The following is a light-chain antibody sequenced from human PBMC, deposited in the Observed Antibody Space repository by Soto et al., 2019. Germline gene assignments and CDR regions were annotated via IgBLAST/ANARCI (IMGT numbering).Light chain of an antibody. J-gene: IGKJ1*01. CDR2: AAS. CDR1: QRITSY. V-gene: IGKV1-39*01. Sequence: DIPMTQSPSSLSASVGDRVTITCRASQRITSYLNWYQQKPGKAPQLLIYAASSLQSGVTSRFSGSGSGTDFTLTISSLQPEDFATYFCQQSYTTPWTFGQGTKVEVK. CDR3: QQSYTTPWT.